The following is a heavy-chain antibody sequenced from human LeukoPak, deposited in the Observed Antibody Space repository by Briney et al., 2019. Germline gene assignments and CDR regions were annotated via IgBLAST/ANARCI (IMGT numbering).Heavy chain of an antibody. J-gene: IGHJ4*02. CDR1: GYTFTGYY. CDR3: ARILDTALQTFDY. D-gene: IGHD5-18*01. V-gene: IGHV1-2*02. CDR2: INPNSGGT. Sequence: ASVKVSCKASGYTFTGYYMHWVRQAPGQGLEWMGWINPNSGGTNYAQKFQGRVTMTRDTSISTAYMELSRLRSDGTAVYYCARILDTALQTFDYWGQGTLVTVSS.